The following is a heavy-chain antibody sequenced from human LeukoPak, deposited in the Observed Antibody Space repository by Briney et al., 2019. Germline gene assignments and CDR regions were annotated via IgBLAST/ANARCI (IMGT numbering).Heavy chain of an antibody. Sequence: ASVKVSCKASGYTFTGYYMHWVRQAPGKGLAGMGWINHKSGGTNYGQKFQGRVTMTRDTSISTACMELSRLRSDDTAVYYCARDSWTDIVVVPAEDWYYGMDVWGQGTTGTVSS. CDR3: ARDSWTDIVVVPAEDWYYGMDV. V-gene: IGHV1-2*02. CDR2: INHKSGGT. D-gene: IGHD2-2*01. CDR1: GYTFTGYY. J-gene: IGHJ6*02.